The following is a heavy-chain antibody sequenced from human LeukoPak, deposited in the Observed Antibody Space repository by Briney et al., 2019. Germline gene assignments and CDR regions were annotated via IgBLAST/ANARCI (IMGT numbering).Heavy chain of an antibody. V-gene: IGHV1-69*13. CDR1: GGTFSSYA. J-gene: IGHJ4*02. CDR3: ASTQNTRYYYDSSGYLVY. CDR2: IIPIFGTA. Sequence: SVTVSCKASGGTFSSYAISWVRQAPGQGLEWMGGIIPIFGTANYAQKFQGRVTITADESTSTAYMELSSLRSEDTAVYYCASTQNTRYYYDSSGYLVYWGQGTLVTVSS. D-gene: IGHD3-22*01.